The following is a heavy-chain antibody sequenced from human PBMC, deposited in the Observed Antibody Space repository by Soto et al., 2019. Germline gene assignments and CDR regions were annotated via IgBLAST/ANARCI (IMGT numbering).Heavy chain of an antibody. CDR3: AKDAKYSSSWHYFDF. J-gene: IGHJ4*02. Sequence: EVQLLESGGGLVQPGGSLRLSCAASGFIFSSFAMSWVRQAPGKGLEWVSVISGSGSTTDFADSVRGRFTISRDNSKKVVYLQMNSLRAEDTAVYYCAKDAKYSSSWHYFDFWGQGTLVTVSS. D-gene: IGHD6-13*01. V-gene: IGHV3-23*01. CDR2: ISGSGSTT. CDR1: GFIFSSFA.